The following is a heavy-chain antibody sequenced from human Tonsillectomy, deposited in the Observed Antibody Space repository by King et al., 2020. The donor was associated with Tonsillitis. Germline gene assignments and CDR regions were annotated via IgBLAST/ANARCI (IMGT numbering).Heavy chain of an antibody. CDR3: ARRGVRGTGY. CDR2: INHSGST. D-gene: IGHD3-16*01. CDR1: GGSFSGYY. Sequence: VQLQQWGAGLLKPSETLSLTCAVYGGSFSGYYWSWIRQPPGKGLEWIGEINHSGSTNYNPSLNSRVTISVDTSKNQFSLKLSSVTAADTAVYYCARRGVRGTGYWGQGTLVTVSS. V-gene: IGHV4-34*01. J-gene: IGHJ4*02.